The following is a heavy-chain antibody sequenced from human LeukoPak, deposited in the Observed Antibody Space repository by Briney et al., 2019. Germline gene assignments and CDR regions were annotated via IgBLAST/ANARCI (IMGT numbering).Heavy chain of an antibody. D-gene: IGHD2/OR15-2a*01. Sequence: GGSLRLSCAASGFTFNNAWMSWVRQAPGKGLEWVGRVKSQANGGTIDYAAFVKGRFSISRDDSKATLYLQMNSLKTEDTAVYFCTADVPTFIPQIDYWGQGTLVTVSP. CDR3: TADVPTFIPQIDY. J-gene: IGHJ4*02. CDR2: VKSQANGGTI. V-gene: IGHV3-15*01. CDR1: GFTFNNAW.